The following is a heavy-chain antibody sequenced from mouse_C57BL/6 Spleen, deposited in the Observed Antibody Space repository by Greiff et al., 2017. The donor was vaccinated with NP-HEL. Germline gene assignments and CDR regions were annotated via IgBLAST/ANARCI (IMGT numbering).Heavy chain of an antibody. D-gene: IGHD1-1*01. CDR2: IDPSDSYT. Sequence: QVQLKQPGAELVMPGASVKLSCKASGYTFTSYWMHWVKQRPGQGLEWIGEIDPSDSYTNYNQKFKGKSTLTVDKSSSTAYMQLSSRTSEDSAVYYCARRGAIYYYGSSRDWYFDVWGTGTTVTVSS. CDR3: ARRGAIYYYGSSRDWYFDV. J-gene: IGHJ1*03. CDR1: GYTFTSYW. V-gene: IGHV1-69*01.